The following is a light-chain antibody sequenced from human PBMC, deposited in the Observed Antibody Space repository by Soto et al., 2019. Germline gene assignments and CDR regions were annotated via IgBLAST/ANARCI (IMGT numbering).Light chain of an antibody. CDR1: SSNIGSNT. CDR3: AAREDSLPGLV. Sequence: QSVLTQPPSASGTPGQRVTISCSGSSSNIGSNTVNWYQQLPGTDPKLLIYSNNQRPSGVPDRFSGSKSGTSASLAISGLPSEDEAEYYCAAREDSLPGLVLGGGTKVTV. CDR2: SNN. J-gene: IGLJ2*01. V-gene: IGLV1-44*01.